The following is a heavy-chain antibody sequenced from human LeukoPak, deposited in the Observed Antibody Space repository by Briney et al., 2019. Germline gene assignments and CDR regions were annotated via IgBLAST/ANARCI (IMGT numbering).Heavy chain of an antibody. V-gene: IGHV3-48*03. Sequence: PGGSLRLSCAASGFTFDDYAMHWVRQAPGKGLEWVSYISVSSGSTIYYADSVKGRFTISRDNAKNSLYLQMNSLRAEDTAVYYCARLYSGSSFDYWGQGTLVTGSS. CDR3: ARLYSGSSFDY. CDR2: ISVSSGSTI. D-gene: IGHD1-26*01. CDR1: GFTFDDYA. J-gene: IGHJ4*02.